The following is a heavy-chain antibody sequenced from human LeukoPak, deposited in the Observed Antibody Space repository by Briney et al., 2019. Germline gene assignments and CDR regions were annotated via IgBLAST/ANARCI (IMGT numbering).Heavy chain of an antibody. CDR2: IYYSGST. V-gene: IGHV4-59*08. J-gene: IGHJ4*02. CDR1: GFTFSGFS. Sequence: PGGSLRLSCTASGFTFSGFSMHWIRQPLGKRLEWIGYIYYSGSTNYNPSLKSRVTISVDTSKNQFSLKLSSVTAADTAVYYCARHLGDYPDYWGQGTLVTVSS. CDR3: ARHLGDYPDY.